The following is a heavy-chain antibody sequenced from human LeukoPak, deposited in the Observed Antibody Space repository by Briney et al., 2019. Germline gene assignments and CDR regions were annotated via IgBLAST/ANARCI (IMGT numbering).Heavy chain of an antibody. D-gene: IGHD4-17*01. Sequence: ASVTVSCKASEYTFTSYYMHWVRQAPGQGLEWMGVINPSGGSTTYAQKFQGRVTMTRDTSTTTVYMELSSLRSEDTAVYYCARGNYGDSFSYYYGMDLWGQGTTVTVSS. J-gene: IGHJ6*02. CDR3: ARGNYGDSFSYYYGMDL. CDR1: EYTFTSYY. CDR2: INPSGGST. V-gene: IGHV1-46*01.